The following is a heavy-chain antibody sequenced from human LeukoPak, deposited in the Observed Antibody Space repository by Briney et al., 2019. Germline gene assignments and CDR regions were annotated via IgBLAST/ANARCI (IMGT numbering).Heavy chain of an antibody. CDR1: GYTFTRYA. Sequence: ASVKVSCKASGYTFTRYAVNWVRQAPGQGLEWMGWINTNTGNPTYAQGFTGRFVFSLDTPVSTAYLQISSLKAEDTAVYYCARDFGIYYYDSSGYPRDAFDIWGQGTMVTVSS. D-gene: IGHD3-22*01. CDR3: ARDFGIYYYDSSGYPRDAFDI. V-gene: IGHV7-4-1*02. J-gene: IGHJ3*02. CDR2: INTNTGNP.